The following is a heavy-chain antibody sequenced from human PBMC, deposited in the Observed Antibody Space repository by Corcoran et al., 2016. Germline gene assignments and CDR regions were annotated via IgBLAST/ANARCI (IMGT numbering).Heavy chain of an antibody. Sequence: EVQLVQSGAEVKKPGESLRISCKGSGYSFTSYWISWVRQMPGKGLEWMGRIDPSDSYTNYSPSFQGHVTISADKSISTAYLQWSSLKASDTAMYYCARLALDLDWLSSYDYYGMDVWGQGTTVTVSS. D-gene: IGHD3-9*01. CDR2: IDPSDSYT. J-gene: IGHJ6*02. CDR1: GYSFTSYW. CDR3: ARLALDLDWLSSYDYYGMDV. V-gene: IGHV5-10-1*03.